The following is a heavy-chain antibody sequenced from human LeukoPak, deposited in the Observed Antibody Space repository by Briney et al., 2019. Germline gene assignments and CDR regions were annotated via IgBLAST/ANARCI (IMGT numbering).Heavy chain of an antibody. D-gene: IGHD2-21*02. CDR3: ARDSYCGGDCPLGFDY. J-gene: IGHJ4*02. CDR1: GFTVSSDY. V-gene: IGHV3-53*01. Sequence: TGRSLRLSCAASGFTVSSDYMSWVRQAPGKGLEWVSIIYSGGSTYYADSVKGRFTISRDNSKNTLYLQMDSLRAEDTAVYYCARDSYCGGDCPLGFDYWGQGTLVTVSS. CDR2: IYSGGST.